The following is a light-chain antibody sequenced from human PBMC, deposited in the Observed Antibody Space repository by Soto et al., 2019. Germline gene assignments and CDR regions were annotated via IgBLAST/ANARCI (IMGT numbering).Light chain of an antibody. CDR3: QQYNNWPPWT. CDR2: AAD. Sequence: EVVMRQSPATLSVSPGETATLSCRASQSVSNKLAWYQQRPGQAPRLLIYAADTRATGIPDRVSGSGSGRECTLTISSLQTEDFAVYYGQQYNNWPPWTFGQGTKVEVK. J-gene: IGKJ1*01. V-gene: IGKV3-15*01. CDR1: QSVSNK.